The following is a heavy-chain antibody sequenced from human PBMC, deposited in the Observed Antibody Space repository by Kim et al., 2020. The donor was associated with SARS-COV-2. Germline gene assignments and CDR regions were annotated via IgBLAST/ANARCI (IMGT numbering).Heavy chain of an antibody. V-gene: IGHV3-30*03. CDR3: VHNVGSREALPHFDY. D-gene: IGHD2-2*01. CDR2: ITWDGRTT. Sequence: GGSLRLSCAASGLSFGTSGMHWVRQIPGKGLEWVAAITWDGRTTFYADSVRGRFTISRANSKKTLFLHMTRLTTEDTALYYCVHNVGSREALPHFDYWGQGTLVTVSS. CDR1: GLSFGTSG. J-gene: IGHJ4*02.